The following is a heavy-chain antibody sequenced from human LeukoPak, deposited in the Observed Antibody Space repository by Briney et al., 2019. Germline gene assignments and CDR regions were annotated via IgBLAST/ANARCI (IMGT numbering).Heavy chain of an antibody. J-gene: IGHJ3*02. V-gene: IGHV3-11*03. CDR1: GFSFSEYY. D-gene: IGHD6-13*01. Sequence: GGSLRLSCAASGFSFSEYYMTWIRQAPGKGLEWGSNLSSSGRYTDYADSVRGRFTISRDNARKSLYLQMNSLRAEDTAVYYCARPIAAAGTVGAFDIWGQGTMVTVSS. CDR3: ARPIAAAGTVGAFDI. CDR2: LSSSGRYT.